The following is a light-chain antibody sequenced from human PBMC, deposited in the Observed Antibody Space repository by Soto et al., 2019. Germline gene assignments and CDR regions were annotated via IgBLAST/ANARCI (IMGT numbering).Light chain of an antibody. Sequence: DIVMTQSPDSLTVSLGERATINCKSSQSVLYNSNNKNYLAWYQQKPGQPPKLVIYWASTRESGVPDRFSGSGSGTDFTLTISSLQAEDVAVYYCQQYYNAPWTFGQGTRWKSN. CDR3: QQYYNAPWT. J-gene: IGKJ1*01. CDR1: QSVLYNSNNKNY. CDR2: WAS. V-gene: IGKV4-1*01.